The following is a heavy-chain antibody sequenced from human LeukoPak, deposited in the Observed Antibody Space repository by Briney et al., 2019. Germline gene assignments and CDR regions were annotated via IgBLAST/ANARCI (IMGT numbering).Heavy chain of an antibody. D-gene: IGHD3-22*01. J-gene: IGHJ1*01. CDR1: GGSISSYY. V-gene: IGHV4-4*07. Sequence: PSETLSLTCTVSGGSISSYYWSWIRQPAGKGLEWIGRIYTSGSTNYNPSLKSRVTMSVDTSKNQFSLKLSSVTAADTAVYYCARGYYDSSGYYSQHWGQGTLVTVSS. CDR3: ARGYYDSSGYYSQH. CDR2: IYTSGST.